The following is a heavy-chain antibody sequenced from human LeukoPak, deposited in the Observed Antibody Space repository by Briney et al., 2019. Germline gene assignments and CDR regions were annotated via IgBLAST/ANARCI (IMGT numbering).Heavy chain of an antibody. CDR1: GGTFSSYA. V-gene: IGHV1-69*06. J-gene: IGHJ4*02. D-gene: IGHD6-13*01. Sequence: GASVKVSCKASGGTFSSYAISWVRQAPGQGLEWMGGIIPIFGTTNYAQKFQGRVTITADKSTSTAYMELSSLRSEDTAVYYCARGDSSSWYLSPFDYWGQGTLVTVSS. CDR3: ARGDSSSWYLSPFDY. CDR2: IIPIFGTT.